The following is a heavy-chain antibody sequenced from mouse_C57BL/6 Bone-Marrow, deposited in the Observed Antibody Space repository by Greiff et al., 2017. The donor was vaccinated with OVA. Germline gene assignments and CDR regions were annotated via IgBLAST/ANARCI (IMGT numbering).Heavy chain of an antibody. Sequence: VKLMESGPGLVQPSQSLSITCTVSGFSLTSYGVHWVRQSPGKGLEWLGVIWRGGSTDYNAAFMSRLSITKDNSKSQVFFKMNSLQADDTAIYYCAKKANYYGSSFAMDYWGQGTSVTVSS. CDR3: AKKANYYGSSFAMDY. D-gene: IGHD1-1*01. CDR1: GFSLTSYG. V-gene: IGHV2-5*01. CDR2: IWRGGST. J-gene: IGHJ4*01.